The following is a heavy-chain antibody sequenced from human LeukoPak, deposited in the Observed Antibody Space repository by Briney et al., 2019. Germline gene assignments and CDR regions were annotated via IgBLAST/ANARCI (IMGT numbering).Heavy chain of an antibody. V-gene: IGHV4-61*05. CDR2: IYYSGST. Sequence: SETLSLTCTVSGGSISSSSYYWGWIRQPPGKGLEWIGYIYYSGSTNYNPSLKSRVTISVDTSKNQFSLKLSSVTAADTAVYYCALIRYFDWEVIDYWGQGTLVTVSS. CDR1: GGSISSSSYY. D-gene: IGHD3-9*01. CDR3: ALIRYFDWEVIDY. J-gene: IGHJ4*02.